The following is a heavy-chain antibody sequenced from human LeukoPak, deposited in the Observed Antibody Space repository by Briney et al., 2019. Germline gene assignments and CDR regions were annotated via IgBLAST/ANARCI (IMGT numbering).Heavy chain of an antibody. CDR2: ISHRGSP. CDR3: ARDGGFYYTASPNSWFDP. D-gene: IGHD2-15*01. V-gene: IGHV4-38-2*02. CDR1: GYSISSDYC. J-gene: IGHJ5*02. Sequence: SETLSLTCIVSGYSISSDYCWGWIRQAPGKGLEWIGSISHRGSPYYNPSLKCRVTMSADTPNNQFSLRLSSVTAADTAVYYCARDGGFYYTASPNSWFDPWGQGILVTVSS.